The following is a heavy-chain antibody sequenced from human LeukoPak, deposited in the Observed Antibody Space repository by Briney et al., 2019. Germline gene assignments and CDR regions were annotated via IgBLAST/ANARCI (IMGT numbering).Heavy chain of an antibody. Sequence: GASVKVSCKASGYTFASYYMHWVRQAPGQGLEWMGGIIPIFGTANYAQKLQGRVTMTTDTSTSTAYMELRSLRSDDTAVYYCARDTYYYDSSGYSGWFDPWGQGTLVTVSS. D-gene: IGHD3-22*01. CDR1: GYTFASYY. V-gene: IGHV1-18*04. CDR3: ARDTYYYDSSGYSGWFDP. CDR2: IIPIFGTA. J-gene: IGHJ5*02.